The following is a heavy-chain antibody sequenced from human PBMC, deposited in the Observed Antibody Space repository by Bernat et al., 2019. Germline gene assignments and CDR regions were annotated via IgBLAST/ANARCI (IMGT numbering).Heavy chain of an antibody. J-gene: IGHJ4*02. CDR2: IHNSGTT. CDR1: GFTVSNNH. Sequence: EVQLVESGGDLVQPGGSLRLSCAASGFTVSNNHVSWVRQAPGKGLEWVSFIHNSGTTHYADSVKGRFTISRDNSKNTVYLQMNSLRAEDTAVYYCARDPVVRGYIRYYFDYWGQGTLVTVSS. V-gene: IGHV3-66*01. CDR3: ARDPVVRGYIRYYFDY. D-gene: IGHD3-10*01.